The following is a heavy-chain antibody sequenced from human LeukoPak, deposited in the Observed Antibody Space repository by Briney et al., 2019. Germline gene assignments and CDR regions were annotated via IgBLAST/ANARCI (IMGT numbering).Heavy chain of an antibody. Sequence: PGGSLRLSCAASGFTFSSYAMHWVRQAPGKGLEWVAVISYDGSNKYYADSVKGRFTISRDNSKNTLYLQMNSLRAEDTAVYYCAKPLRACPFDYWGQGTLVTVSS. V-gene: IGHV3-30-3*02. CDR3: AKPLRACPFDY. CDR1: GFTFSSYA. J-gene: IGHJ4*02. D-gene: IGHD2-15*01. CDR2: ISYDGSNK.